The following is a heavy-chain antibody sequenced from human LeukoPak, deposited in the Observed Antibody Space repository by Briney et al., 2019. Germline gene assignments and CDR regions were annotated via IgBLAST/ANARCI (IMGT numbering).Heavy chain of an antibody. V-gene: IGHV1-2*02. CDR2: INPNSGGT. Sequence: ASVKVSCKASGYTFTGYYMHWVRQAPGQGLEWMGWINPNSGGTNYAQKFQGRVTMTRDTSISTAYMELSRLRSDDTAVYYCARAGTYYDFWSGYYRMDVWGKGTTVTVSS. CDR1: GYTFTGYY. CDR3: ARAGTYYDFWSGYYRMDV. J-gene: IGHJ6*03. D-gene: IGHD3-3*01.